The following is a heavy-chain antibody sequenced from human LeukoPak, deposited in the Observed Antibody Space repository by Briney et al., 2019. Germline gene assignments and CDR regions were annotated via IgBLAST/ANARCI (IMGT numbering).Heavy chain of an antibody. Sequence: GGSLRLSCAASGFTFSSYSMNWVRQAPGKGLEWVSSISSSSSYIYYADSVKGRFTISRDNAKNSLYLQMNSLRAEDTAVYYCAREEGYCSSTSCRYYYYYYYMDVWGKGTTVTVSS. CDR3: AREEGYCSSTSCRYYYYYYYMDV. CDR2: ISSSSSYI. J-gene: IGHJ6*03. D-gene: IGHD2-2*01. V-gene: IGHV3-21*01. CDR1: GFTFSSYS.